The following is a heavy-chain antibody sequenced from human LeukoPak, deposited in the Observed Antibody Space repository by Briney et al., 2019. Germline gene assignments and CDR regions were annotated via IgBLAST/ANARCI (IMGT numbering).Heavy chain of an antibody. CDR1: QLTFS. J-gene: IGHJ4*02. V-gene: IGHV3-23*01. Sequence: GGSLRLSCAASQLTFSMSWVRKAPGKALEGISAIDDSGDGTYYADSVKGRFTISRDNSKNTLYLLMNSLRVEDTAVYYCATGGLSSRFNDFWGQGTLVTVSS. CDR2: IDDSGDGT. CDR3: ATGGLSSRFNDF. D-gene: IGHD6-13*01.